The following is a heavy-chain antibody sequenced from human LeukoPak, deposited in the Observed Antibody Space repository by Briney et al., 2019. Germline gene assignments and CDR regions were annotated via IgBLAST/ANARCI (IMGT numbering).Heavy chain of an antibody. CDR3: ARGEIVGDS. V-gene: IGHV3-11*01. CDR2: ISTSGTSK. Sequence: SLRLSCAXXGFTFXDYYMSWIRQAPGKGLEWVSYISTSGTSKYSADSVRGRFTISRDNAKNSLYLQMNSLRAEDTAVYYCARGEIVGDSWGQGTLVTVSS. J-gene: IGHJ4*02. D-gene: IGHD3-22*01. CDR1: GFTFXDYY.